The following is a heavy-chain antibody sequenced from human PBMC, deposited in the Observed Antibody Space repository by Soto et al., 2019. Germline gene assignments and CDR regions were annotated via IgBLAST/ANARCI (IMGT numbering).Heavy chain of an antibody. Sequence: PSDSVWLSGSVCVACIRSYYWHWVRQLPGKGLEWIGYVYTPDYTRYNSSLKSRVTISVETSKSQFSLRLNSVTAVDTAVYYCASSAGHPGDFFYYNGMDVWGQGTKATVS. V-gene: IGHV4-59*07. J-gene: IGHJ6*02. D-gene: IGHD3-10*01. CDR3: ASSAGHPGDFFYYNGMDV. CDR2: VYTPDYT. CDR1: VACIRSYY.